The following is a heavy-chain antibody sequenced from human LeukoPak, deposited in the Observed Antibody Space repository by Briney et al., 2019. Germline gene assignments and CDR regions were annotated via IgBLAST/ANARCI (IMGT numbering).Heavy chain of an antibody. J-gene: IGHJ4*02. CDR1: GFTVSSNS. Sequence: PGGSLRLFCTVSGFTVSSNSMSWVRQAPGEGLEWVSFIYSDNTHYSDSVKGRFTISRDNSKNTLYLQMNSLRAEDTAVYYCARRAGAYSHPYDYWGQGTLVTVSS. D-gene: IGHD4/OR15-4a*01. V-gene: IGHV3-53*01. CDR3: ARRAGAYSHPYDY. CDR2: IYSDNT.